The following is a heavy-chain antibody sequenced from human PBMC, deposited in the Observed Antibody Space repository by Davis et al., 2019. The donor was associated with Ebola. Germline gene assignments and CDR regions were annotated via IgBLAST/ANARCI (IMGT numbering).Heavy chain of an antibody. J-gene: IGHJ5*02. CDR3: TRGKWFDP. V-gene: IGHV1-69*08. CDR2: VIPILGTA. CDR1: GGTFSNYT. Sequence: SVKVSCNASGGTFSNYTFHWVRHAPGQGLEWMGRVIPILGTADYAQRFQGRVTITADTSTHTAYMELSRLRSDDTAMYYCTRGKWFDPWGQGTLVAVSS.